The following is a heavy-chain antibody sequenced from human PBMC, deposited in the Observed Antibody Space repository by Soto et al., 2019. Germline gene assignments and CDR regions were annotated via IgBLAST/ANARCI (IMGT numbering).Heavy chain of an antibody. Sequence: QVNLAQSGAEVKKPGASVKLSCQASGYSFSNYYMHWVRQAPGQGLEWMGIIKPSDGDTIYARSFQGRVTVTGDTSTSTVYMELKGLTYEDTAVYYCAKDRDGTDWENEALEIWGQGTKVTVSS. CDR2: IKPSDGDT. D-gene: IGHD1-1*01. CDR3: AKDRDGTDWENEALEI. V-gene: IGHV1-46*03. J-gene: IGHJ3*02. CDR1: GYSFSNYY.